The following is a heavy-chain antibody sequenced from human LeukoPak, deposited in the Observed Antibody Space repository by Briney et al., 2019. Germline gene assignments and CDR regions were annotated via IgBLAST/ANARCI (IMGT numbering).Heavy chain of an antibody. J-gene: IGHJ6*03. CDR1: GYTFTSYD. V-gene: IGHV1-8*01. CDR3: ARVMVGWRIAARLSFDYYYMDV. D-gene: IGHD6-6*01. Sequence: ASVKVSCKASGYTFTSYDINWVRQATGQGLEWMGWMNPNSGNTGYAQKFQGRVTMTRNTSISTAYMELSSLRSEDTAVYYCARVMVGWRIAARLSFDYYYMDVWGKGTTVTVSS. CDR2: MNPNSGNT.